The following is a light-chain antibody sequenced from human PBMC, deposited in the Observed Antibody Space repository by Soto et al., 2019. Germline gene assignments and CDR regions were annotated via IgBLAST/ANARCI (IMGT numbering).Light chain of an antibody. Sequence: EIVLTQSPGTLSLSPGERATLSCRASQSVSSSYLAWYQQKPGQAPRLLIYGTSTRATGIPDRFSGSGSGTDFTLTIISLEPEDFAVYYCHQYDKSPWTFGRGTKVEIK. V-gene: IGKV3-20*01. J-gene: IGKJ1*01. CDR1: QSVSSSY. CDR3: HQYDKSPWT. CDR2: GTS.